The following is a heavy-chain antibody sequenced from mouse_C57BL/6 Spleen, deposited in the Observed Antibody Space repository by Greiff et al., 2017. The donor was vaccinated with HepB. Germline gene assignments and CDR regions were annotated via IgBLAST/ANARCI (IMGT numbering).Heavy chain of an antibody. CDR3: ASTRTSWFAY. J-gene: IGHJ3*01. V-gene: IGHV5-17*01. Sequence: EVHLVESGGGLVKPGGSLKLSCAASGFTFSDYGMHWVRQAPEKGLEWVAYISSGSSTIYYADTVKGRFTISRDNAKNTLFLQMTSLRSEDTAMYYCASTRTSWFAYWGQGTLVTVSA. CDR1: GFTFSDYG. CDR2: ISSGSSTI.